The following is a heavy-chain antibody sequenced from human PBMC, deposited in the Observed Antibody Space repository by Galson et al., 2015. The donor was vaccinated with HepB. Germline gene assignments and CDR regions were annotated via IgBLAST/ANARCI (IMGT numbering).Heavy chain of an antibody. D-gene: IGHD3-3*01. CDR2: SNRDGSSS. CDR3: ARDGDYYYMDV. CDR1: EFSVSDHW. Sequence: SLRLSCAASEFSVSDHWMHWVRQAPGKGLVWVSRSNRDGSSSSYAESVRGRFTISRDHARNTLYLHMSSLRVEDTAVYYCARDGDYYYMDVWGKGTTVTVSS. J-gene: IGHJ6*03. V-gene: IGHV3-74*01.